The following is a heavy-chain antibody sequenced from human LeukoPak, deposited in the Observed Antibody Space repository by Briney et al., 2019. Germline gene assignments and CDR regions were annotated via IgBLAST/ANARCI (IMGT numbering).Heavy chain of an antibody. J-gene: IGHJ4*02. CDR1: GGSISSYY. CDR2: ISGSGGST. CDR3: AKDKEWLVRYFDY. V-gene: IGHV3-23*01. Sequence: ETLSLTCTVSGGSISSYYWSWVRQAPGKGLEWVSAISGSGGSTYYADSVKGRFTISRDNSKNTLYLQMNSLRAEDTAVYYCAKDKEWLVRYFDYWGQGTLVTVSS. D-gene: IGHD6-19*01.